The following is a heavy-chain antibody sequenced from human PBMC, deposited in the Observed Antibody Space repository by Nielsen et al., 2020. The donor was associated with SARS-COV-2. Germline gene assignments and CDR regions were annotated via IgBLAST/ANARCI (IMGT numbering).Heavy chain of an antibody. CDR1: GFTVSSNY. D-gene: IGHD3-10*01. J-gene: IGHJ4*02. CDR2: IYSGGST. V-gene: IGHV3-53*01. Sequence: GESLKISCAASGFTVSSNYMSWVRQAPGKGLEWVSVIYSGGSTYYADSVKGRFTISRDNSKNTLYLQMNSLRAEDTAVYFCARDRGFGEFLRMGVDYWGQGTLVTVSS. CDR3: ARDRGFGEFLRMGVDY.